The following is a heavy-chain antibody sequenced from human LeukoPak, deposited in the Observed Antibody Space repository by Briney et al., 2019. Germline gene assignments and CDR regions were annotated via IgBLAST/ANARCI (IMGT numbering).Heavy chain of an antibody. CDR1: TLSVRTAC. D-gene: IGHD3-22*01. Sequence: GGSLRLSCAASTLSVRTACMTWVRQGPGKGLEWVANINRDGGQRSYVDSVKGRFAISRDNAKNSLYLQMSSLKTEDTAVYYCARDISPDDYFDSHKCYYDAFDIWGQGTLVTVSS. CDR3: ARDISPDDYFDSHKCYYDAFDI. CDR2: INRDGGQR. V-gene: IGHV3-7*04. J-gene: IGHJ3*02.